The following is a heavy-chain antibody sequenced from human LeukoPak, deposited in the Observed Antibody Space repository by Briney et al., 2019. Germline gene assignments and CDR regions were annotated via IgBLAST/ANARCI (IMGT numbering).Heavy chain of an antibody. CDR2: INHSGST. CDR1: GGSFSGYY. J-gene: IGHJ4*02. D-gene: IGHD6-19*01. V-gene: IGHV4-34*01. Sequence: NTSETLSLTCAVYGGSFSGYYWSWIRQPPGKGLEWIGEINHSGSTNYNPSLKSRVTISVDTSKNQFSLKLSSVTAADTAVYYCARAVIAVAGIGFDYWGQGTLVTVSS. CDR3: ARAVIAVAGIGFDY.